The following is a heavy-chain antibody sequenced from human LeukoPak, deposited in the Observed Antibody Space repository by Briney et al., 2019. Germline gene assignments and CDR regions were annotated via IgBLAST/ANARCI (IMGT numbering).Heavy chain of an antibody. CDR2: INPNSGGT. D-gene: IGHD2-15*01. CDR1: GYTFTGYY. J-gene: IGHJ4*02. V-gene: IGHV1-2*02. Sequence: GASVKVSCKASGYTFTGYYMHWVRQAPGQGLEWMGWINPNSGGTNYAQKFQGRVTMTRDTSISTAYMELSRLRSDDTAVYYCARVAHCSGGSCYAFDIWGQGTLVTVSS. CDR3: ARVAHCSGGSCYAFDI.